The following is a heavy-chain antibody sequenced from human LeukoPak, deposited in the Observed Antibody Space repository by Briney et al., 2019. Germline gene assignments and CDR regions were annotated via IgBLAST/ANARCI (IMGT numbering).Heavy chain of an antibody. CDR3: ARTYFYYYGMDV. J-gene: IGHJ6*02. V-gene: IGHV3-21*01. Sequence: GGSLRLSCAASGFTFSSYSMNWVRQAPGKGLEWVSSISSSSSYIYYADSVKGRFTISRDNSKNTLYPQMNSLRAEDTAVYYCARTYFYYYGMDVWGQGTAVTVSS. CDR2: ISSSSSYI. CDR1: GFTFSSYS. D-gene: IGHD2/OR15-2a*01.